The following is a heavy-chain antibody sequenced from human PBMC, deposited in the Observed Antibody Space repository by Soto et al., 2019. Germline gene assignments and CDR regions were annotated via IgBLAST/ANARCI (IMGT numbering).Heavy chain of an antibody. CDR2: ISGGGDTT. J-gene: IGHJ4*02. Sequence: EVQLLESGGGLVQPGGSLRLXCAAXGFTXNNYAMTWXRQAPGKGXXXVSAISGGGDTTSYADSVKGRFTVSRDGXKXXXXXXXXXXRAEDTALYYCAKGRGGSGSLTPRVDFWGQGTLVTVXS. V-gene: IGHV3-23*01. CDR1: GFTXNNYA. CDR3: AKGRGGSGSLTPRVDF. D-gene: IGHD3-10*01.